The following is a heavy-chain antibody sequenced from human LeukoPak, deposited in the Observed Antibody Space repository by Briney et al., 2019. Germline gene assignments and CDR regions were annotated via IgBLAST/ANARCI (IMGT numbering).Heavy chain of an antibody. D-gene: IGHD6-13*01. CDR3: ARVRIGQQLDKYYYYAMDV. J-gene: IGHJ6*02. CDR1: GYTFTGYY. CDR2: INPDSGGT. V-gene: IGHV1-2*02. Sequence: GASVKVSCKASGYTFTGYYMHWVRRAPGQGLEWMGWINPDSGGTNYAQKFQGRVTMTTDTSISTAYMEVSRLRSDDTAVYYCARVRIGQQLDKYYYYAMDVWGQGTTVTVSS.